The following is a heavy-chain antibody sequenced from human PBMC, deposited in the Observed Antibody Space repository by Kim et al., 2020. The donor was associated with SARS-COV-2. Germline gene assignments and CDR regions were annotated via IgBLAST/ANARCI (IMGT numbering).Heavy chain of an antibody. D-gene: IGHD5-12*01. CDR2: INQSGGT. J-gene: IGHJ4*02. CDR1: GASFSGDF. Sequence: SETLSLTCAVYGASFSGDFWSWIRQPPGKGLQWIGDINQSGGTDYNPSLRSRLTISVDTSKNQFSLKLASVTAADTAVYYCPKKRGSTFGFDYWGQGILV. V-gene: IGHV4-34*01. CDR3: PKKRGSTFGFDY.